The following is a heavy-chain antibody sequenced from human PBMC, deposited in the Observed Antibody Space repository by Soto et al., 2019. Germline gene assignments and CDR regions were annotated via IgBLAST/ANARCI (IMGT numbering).Heavy chain of an antibody. CDR2: IYYSGST. Sequence: PSETLSLTCTVSGGSISSGGYYWSWIRQHPGKGLEWIGYIYYSGSTYYNPSLKSRVTISVDTSKNQFSLKLSSVTAADTAVYYCARGGGYGDVYYLDYWGQGTLVTVSS. D-gene: IGHD4-17*01. J-gene: IGHJ4*02. V-gene: IGHV4-31*03. CDR3: ARGGGYGDVYYLDY. CDR1: GGSISSGGYY.